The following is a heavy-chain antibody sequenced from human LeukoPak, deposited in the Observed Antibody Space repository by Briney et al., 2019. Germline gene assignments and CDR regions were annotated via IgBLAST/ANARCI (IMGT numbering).Heavy chain of an antibody. J-gene: IGHJ6*03. CDR1: GYTFTSYD. CDR2: MNPNSGNT. CDR3: ASASYSGDYYYYFMDV. Sequence: ASVKVSCKASGYTFTSYDINWVRQATGQGLEGMGWMNPNSGNTGYAQKFQGRVTITRNTSISTAYMELSSLRSEDTAVYYCASASYSGDYYYYFMDVWGKGTTVTVSS. D-gene: IGHD2-21*01. V-gene: IGHV1-8*03.